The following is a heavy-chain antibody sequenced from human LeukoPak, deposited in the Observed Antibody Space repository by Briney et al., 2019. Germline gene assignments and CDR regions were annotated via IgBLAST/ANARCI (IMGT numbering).Heavy chain of an antibody. CDR2: ISYDGSNK. CDR3: ARGDNYDILTGYHTLDY. D-gene: IGHD3-9*01. Sequence: PGTSLRLSCAASGFTFNTYALHWVRQAPGKGLEWVAVISYDGSNKYYADSVKGRFTISRDNSKNTLYLQMNSLRAEDTAVYYCARGDNYDILTGYHTLDYWGQGTLVTVSS. J-gene: IGHJ4*02. V-gene: IGHV3-30-3*01. CDR1: GFTFNTYA.